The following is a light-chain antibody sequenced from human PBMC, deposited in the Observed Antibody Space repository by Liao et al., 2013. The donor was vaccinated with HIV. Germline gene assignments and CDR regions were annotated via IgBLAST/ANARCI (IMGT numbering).Light chain of an antibody. CDR1: NIGSKS. Sequence: SYVLTQPPSVSVAPGKTARITCGGKNIGSKSVHWYQQKPGQAPVMVISHDSERPSGIPERFSGSNSGNMATLTISRVEAGDEADYYCQLWDSSSDHYVFGTGTKVTVL. J-gene: IGLJ1*01. V-gene: IGLV3-21*01. CDR3: QLWDSSSDHYV. CDR2: HDS.